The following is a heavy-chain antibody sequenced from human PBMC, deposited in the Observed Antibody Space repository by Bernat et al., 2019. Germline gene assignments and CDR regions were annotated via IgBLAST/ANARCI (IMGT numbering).Heavy chain of an antibody. J-gene: IGHJ6*02. CDR1: GFTFSSYG. D-gene: IGHD3-10*01. CDR3: ARDLSGGGGSGSYYYYGMDV. V-gene: IGHV3-33*01. CDR2: IWYDGSNK. Sequence: QVQLVESGGGVVQPGRSLRLSCAASGFTFSSYGMHWVRQAPGKGLEWVAVIWYDGSNKYYADSVKGRFTISRDNSKNTLYLQMNSLRAEDTAVYYCARDLSGGGGSGSYYYYGMDVWGQGTTVTVSS.